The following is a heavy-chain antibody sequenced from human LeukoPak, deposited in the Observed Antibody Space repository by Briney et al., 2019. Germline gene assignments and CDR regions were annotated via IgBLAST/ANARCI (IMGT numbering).Heavy chain of an antibody. D-gene: IGHD2-15*01. Sequence: SETLSLTCAVYGGSFSGYYWSWIRQPPGKGLEWIGEINHSGSTKYNPSLKSRVTISVDTSKIQFSLKLSSVTAADTAAYYCARGISDCSGGSCYSPYAFDIWGQGTMVTVSS. CDR3: ARGISDCSGGSCYSPYAFDI. CDR2: INHSGST. CDR1: GGSFSGYY. V-gene: IGHV4-34*01. J-gene: IGHJ3*02.